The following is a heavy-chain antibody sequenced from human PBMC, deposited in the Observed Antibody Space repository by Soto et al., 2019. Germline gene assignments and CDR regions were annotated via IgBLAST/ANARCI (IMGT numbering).Heavy chain of an antibody. V-gene: IGHV4-59*01. CDR2: IYYSGST. D-gene: IGHD2-8*02. J-gene: IGHJ2*01. CDR1: GGSMDKNY. CDR3: ARADCTRDNCYCWFFDI. Sequence: SETLSLTCSVSGGSMDKNYWSWLRQPPGKGLEWIGYIYYSGSTNYNPSLKSRVTISLDTSENHLSLRLNSVTAADTAVYYCARADCTRDNCYCWFFDIWGRGTLVTVSS.